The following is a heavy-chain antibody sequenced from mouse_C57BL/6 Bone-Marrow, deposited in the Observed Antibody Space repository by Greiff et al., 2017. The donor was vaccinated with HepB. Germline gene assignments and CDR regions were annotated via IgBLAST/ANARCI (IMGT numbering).Heavy chain of an antibody. Sequence: VQLQQSGAELVRPGASVKLSCTASGFNIKDDYMHWVKQRPEQGLEWIGWIDPENGDTEYAPKFQGKATITADTSSNTAYLQLSSLTSEDTAVYYCTLYYDYGFAYWGQGTLVTVSA. CDR3: TLYYDYGFAY. CDR2: IDPENGDT. CDR1: GFNIKDDY. J-gene: IGHJ3*01. D-gene: IGHD2-4*01. V-gene: IGHV14-4*01.